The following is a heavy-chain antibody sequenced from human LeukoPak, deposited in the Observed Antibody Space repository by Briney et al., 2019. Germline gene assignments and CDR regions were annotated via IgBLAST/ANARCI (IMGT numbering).Heavy chain of an antibody. Sequence: PSETLSLTCAVYGGSFGGYYWSWIRQPPGKGLEWIGEINHSGSTNYNPSLKSRVNISVDTSKNQFSLKLSSVTAADTAVYFCVRGNWFDPWGQGTLVTVSS. J-gene: IGHJ5*02. CDR2: INHSGST. V-gene: IGHV4-34*01. CDR3: VRGNWFDP. CDR1: GGSFGGYY.